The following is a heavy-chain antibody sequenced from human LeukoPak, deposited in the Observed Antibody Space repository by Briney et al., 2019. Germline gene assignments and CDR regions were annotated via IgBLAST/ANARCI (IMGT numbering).Heavy chain of an antibody. Sequence: GGSLRLSCAASGFTFSNYAMSWVRQAPGKGLEWVSRIRGSGDDTHYADSARGRFTISRDNSKNTLYLQMNSLRAEDTAVYFCAKGGAYWSGGSCLNFECWGHGTLVTVAS. CDR3: AKGGAYWSGGSCLNFEC. D-gene: IGHD2-15*01. CDR2: IRGSGDDT. CDR1: GFTFSNYA. V-gene: IGHV3-23*01. J-gene: IGHJ4*01.